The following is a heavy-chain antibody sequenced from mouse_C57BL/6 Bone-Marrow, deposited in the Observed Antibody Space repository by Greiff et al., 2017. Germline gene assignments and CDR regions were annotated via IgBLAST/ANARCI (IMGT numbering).Heavy chain of an antibody. V-gene: IGHV2-2*01. CDR3: ASYYSNSAMDY. CDR2: IWSGGST. CDR1: GFSLTSYG. J-gene: IGHJ4*01. D-gene: IGHD2-5*01. Sequence: VMLVESGPGLVQPSQSLSITCTVSGFSLTSYGVHWVRQSPGTGLEWLGVIWSGGSTDYNAAFISRLSISKDKSKSQVFFKMNSLQADDTAIYYCASYYSNSAMDYWGQGTSVTVSS.